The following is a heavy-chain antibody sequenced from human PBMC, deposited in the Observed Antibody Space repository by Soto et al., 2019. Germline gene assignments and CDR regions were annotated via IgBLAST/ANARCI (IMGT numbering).Heavy chain of an antibody. CDR3: VQFSHSSSTMHFDY. J-gene: IGHJ4*02. D-gene: IGHD6-6*01. CDR1: GFTFSSYA. V-gene: IGHV3-64D*06. CDR2: ISSNGGST. Sequence: LRLSCSASGFTFSSYAMHWVRQAPGKGLEYVSAISSNGGSTYYADSVKGRFTISGDNSKNTLYLQMSSLRAEDTAVYYCVQFSHSSSTMHFDYWGQGTLVTVSS.